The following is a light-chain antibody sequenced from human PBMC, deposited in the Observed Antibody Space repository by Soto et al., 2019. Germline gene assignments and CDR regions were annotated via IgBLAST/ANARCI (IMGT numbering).Light chain of an antibody. CDR3: QQYDSLTFT. J-gene: IGKJ3*01. CDR2: GAS. CDR1: QSVSISY. Sequence: EIVLTQSPGTLPLSPGERATLSCRASQSVSISYLAWYQQKPGQAPRLLIYGASIRATGIPDRFSGSGSGTDFTLTISRLEPEDFAVYYCQQYDSLTFTFGPGTTVDIK. V-gene: IGKV3-20*01.